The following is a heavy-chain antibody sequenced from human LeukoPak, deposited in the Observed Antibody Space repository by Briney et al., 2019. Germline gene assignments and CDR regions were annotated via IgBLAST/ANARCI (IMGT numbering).Heavy chain of an antibody. CDR3: AKDRPLPGDY. CDR1: GFTFSNYG. Sequence: GGSLRLSCAASGFTFSNYGMHWVRQAPGKGLEWVTIIWYDGSNKYYADSVKGRFTISRDNSKNTLYLQMNSLRAEDTAVYYCAKDRPLPGDYWGQGTLVTVSS. V-gene: IGHV3-30*02. CDR2: IWYDGSNK. J-gene: IGHJ4*02. D-gene: IGHD2-2*01.